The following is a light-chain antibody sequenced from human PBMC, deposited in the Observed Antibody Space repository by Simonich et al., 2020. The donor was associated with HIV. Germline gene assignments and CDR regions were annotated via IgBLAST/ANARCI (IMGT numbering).Light chain of an antibody. CDR2: WAS. CDR3: QQYYSAPRT. J-gene: IGKJ1*01. CDR1: QSVLYISNNKNY. V-gene: IGKV4-1*01. Sequence: DIVMTQSPDSLAVSLGERATINCKSTQSVLYISNNKNYLVWYQQKPGQPSKLLIYWASTRESGVTDRFSGSGSGTDFTLTISSLQAEDVAVYYCQQYYSAPRTFGQGTKVEIK.